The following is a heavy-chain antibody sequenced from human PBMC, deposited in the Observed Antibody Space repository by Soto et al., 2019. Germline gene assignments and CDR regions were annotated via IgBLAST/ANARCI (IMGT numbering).Heavy chain of an antibody. D-gene: IGHD3-16*02. Sequence: RLSCAGSGFTFASYVMTWVRQAPGKGLEWVSSISATGGSTYYAGSVKGHFTISRDNSKNTLYLQMNSLRAEDTAIYYCANAEHPRRSIGFDYWGQGTLVTVSS. J-gene: IGHJ4*02. V-gene: IGHV3-23*01. CDR2: ISATGGST. CDR1: GFTFASYV. CDR3: ANAEHPRRSIGFDY.